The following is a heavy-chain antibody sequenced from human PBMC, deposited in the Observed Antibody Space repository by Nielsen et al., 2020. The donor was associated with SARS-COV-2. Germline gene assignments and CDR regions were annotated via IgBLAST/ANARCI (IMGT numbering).Heavy chain of an antibody. Sequence: GESLKISCAASGFTFSSYAMHWVRQAPGKGLEWVAVISYDGSNKYYADSVKGRFTISRDNSKNTLYLQMNSLRAEDTAVYYCAKESESSGGSCLDYWGQGTLVTVSS. CDR3: AKESESSGGSCLDY. CDR2: ISYDGSNK. J-gene: IGHJ4*02. CDR1: GFTFSSYA. V-gene: IGHV3-30-3*01. D-gene: IGHD2-15*01.